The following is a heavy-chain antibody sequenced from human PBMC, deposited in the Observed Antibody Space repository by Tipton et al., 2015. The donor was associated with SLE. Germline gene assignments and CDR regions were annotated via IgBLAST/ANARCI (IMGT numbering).Heavy chain of an antibody. J-gene: IGHJ6*02. CDR1: GDSIRSDIYY. V-gene: IGHV4-39*07. CDR2: IYPSGSP. CDR3: TRVVAVAATHYYAMDV. Sequence: TLSLTCAISGDSIRSDIYYWGWIRQPPGKGLEWIGNIYPSGSPYYNPSLKSRLTISVDTSKNDFSLRINSVTAADTAVYYCTRVVAVAATHYYAMDVWGQGTTVTVSS. D-gene: IGHD2-15*01.